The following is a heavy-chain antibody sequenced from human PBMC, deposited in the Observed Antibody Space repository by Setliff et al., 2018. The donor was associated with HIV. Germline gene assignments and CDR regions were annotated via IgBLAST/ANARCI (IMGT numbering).Heavy chain of an antibody. CDR2: INPNSGGT. Sequence: VASVKVSCKASGYTFTGYYMHWVRQAPGQGLEWMGWINPNSGGTNYAQKFQGRVTMTRDTSISTAYMELSRLRSDDTAVYYCARATMVRGANNWFDPWGQGTLVTVSS. J-gene: IGHJ5*02. D-gene: IGHD3-10*01. V-gene: IGHV1-2*02. CDR1: GYTFTGYY. CDR3: ARATMVRGANNWFDP.